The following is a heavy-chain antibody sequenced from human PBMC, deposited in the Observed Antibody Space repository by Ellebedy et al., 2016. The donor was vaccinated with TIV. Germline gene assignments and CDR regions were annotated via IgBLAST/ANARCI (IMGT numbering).Heavy chain of an antibody. CDR1: GFTFSSYA. J-gene: IGHJ5*02. D-gene: IGHD3-16*02. CDR3: ANSDGVIRFDP. Sequence: SLKISCAASGFTFSSYAMSWVRQAPGKGLEWVSSINWNSGNIAYADSVKGRFTISRDNAKNSLYLQMNSLRAEDTAVYYCANSDGVIRFDPWGQGTLVTVSS. CDR2: INWNSGNI. V-gene: IGHV3-9*01.